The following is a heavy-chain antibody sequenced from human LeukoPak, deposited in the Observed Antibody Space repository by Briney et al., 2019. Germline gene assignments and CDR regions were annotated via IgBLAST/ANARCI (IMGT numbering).Heavy chain of an antibody. Sequence: PGGSLRLSCAASGFTFSSYAIHWVRQAPGKGLEWVAVISYDGSNKYYAASVKGRFTISRDNSRNSLYVQMNSLRTEDTAVYYCVKDQAQVYGYFDSWGLGTLVTVSS. J-gene: IGHJ4*02. CDR1: GFTFSSYA. CDR2: ISYDGSNK. CDR3: VKDQAQVYGYFDS. D-gene: IGHD6-6*01. V-gene: IGHV3-30-3*01.